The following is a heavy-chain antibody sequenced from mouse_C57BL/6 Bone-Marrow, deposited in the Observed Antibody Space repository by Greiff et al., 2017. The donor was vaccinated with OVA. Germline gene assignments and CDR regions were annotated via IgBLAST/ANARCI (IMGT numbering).Heavy chain of an antibody. D-gene: IGHD1-1*01. J-gene: IGHJ1*03. Sequence: DVKLVESGGGLVQPGGSLKLSCAASGFTFSDYYMYWVRQTPEKRLEWVAYISNGGGSTYYPDTVKGRFTISRDNAKNTLYLQMSRLKSEDTAMYYCARRDTTVVATDWYFDVWGTGTTVTVSS. V-gene: IGHV5-12*01. CDR1: GFTFSDYY. CDR3: ARRDTTVVATDWYFDV. CDR2: ISNGGGST.